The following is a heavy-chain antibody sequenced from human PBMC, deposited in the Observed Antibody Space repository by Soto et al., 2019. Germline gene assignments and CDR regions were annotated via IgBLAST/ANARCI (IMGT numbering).Heavy chain of an antibody. CDR3: AREKVGGVGATIRRRNWFDP. CDR1: GGSISSYY. V-gene: IGHV4-59*01. Sequence: QVQLQESGPGLVKPSETLSLTCTVSGGSISSYYWSWIRQPPGKGLDWIGYIYYSGSTNYNPSLKSRVNISVHTSKNQHHLKLSSVTAADTAVYYCAREKVGGVGATIRRRNWFDPWGQGTLVTVSS. CDR2: IYYSGST. J-gene: IGHJ5*02. D-gene: IGHD1-26*01.